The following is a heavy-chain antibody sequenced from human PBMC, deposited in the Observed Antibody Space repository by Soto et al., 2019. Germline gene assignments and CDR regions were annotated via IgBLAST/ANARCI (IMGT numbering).Heavy chain of an antibody. CDR3: AKDRSGPDFWSGYYSDY. D-gene: IGHD3-3*01. V-gene: IGHV3-23*01. Sequence: EVRLLESGGGLVQPGGSLRLSCAASGFTFSSYAMRWVRQAPGKGLEWVSTISGSGGSTYYADSVKGRFTISRDNSKNTLDLQMNSLRAEDTAVYYCAKDRSGPDFWSGYYSDYWGQGTLVTVSS. CDR2: ISGSGGST. J-gene: IGHJ4*02. CDR1: GFTFSSYA.